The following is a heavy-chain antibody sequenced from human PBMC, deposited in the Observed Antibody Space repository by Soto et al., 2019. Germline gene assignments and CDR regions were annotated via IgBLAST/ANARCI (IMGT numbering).Heavy chain of an antibody. J-gene: IGHJ3*02. V-gene: IGHV4-34*01. Sequence: SETLSLTCAVYGGSFSGYYWSWIRQPPGKGLEWIGEINHSGSTNYNPSLKSRVTISVDTSKNQFSLKLSYVTAADTAVYYCARVSRYGRWLQSGAFDIWGQGTMVTVSS. CDR2: INHSGST. CDR3: ARVSRYGRWLQSGAFDI. D-gene: IGHD5-12*01. CDR1: GGSFSGYY.